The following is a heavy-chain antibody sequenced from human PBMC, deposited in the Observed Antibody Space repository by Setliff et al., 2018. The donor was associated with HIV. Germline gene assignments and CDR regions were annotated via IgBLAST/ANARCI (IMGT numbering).Heavy chain of an antibody. V-gene: IGHV4-4*09. CDR2: IYTSGST. CDR3: ARGSYGSGLR. Sequence: SETLSLTCTVSGGSISSYYWSWIRQPPGKGLEWIGYIYTSGSTNYNPSLKSRVTISVDTSKNQFSLKLSSVTAADTAVYYCARGSYGSGLRWGQGTLVTVSS. D-gene: IGHD3-10*01. CDR1: GGSISSYY. J-gene: IGHJ4*02.